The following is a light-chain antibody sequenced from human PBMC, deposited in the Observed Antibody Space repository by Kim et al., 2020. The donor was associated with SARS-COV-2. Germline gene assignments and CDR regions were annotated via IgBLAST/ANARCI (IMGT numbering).Light chain of an antibody. Sequence: SPGERATLSCRARQSVSSNYLVWYQQKPGQAPRLLIYGAYHRATGMPDRFSGSVSGTYFTLTINSLEPEDFAVYHCQQYGNSPWTFGQGTKVDIK. V-gene: IGKV3-20*01. J-gene: IGKJ1*01. CDR2: GAY. CDR1: QSVSSNY. CDR3: QQYGNSPWT.